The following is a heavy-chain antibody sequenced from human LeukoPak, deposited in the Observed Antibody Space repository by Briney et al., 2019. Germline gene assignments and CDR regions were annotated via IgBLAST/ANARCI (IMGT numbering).Heavy chain of an antibody. J-gene: IGHJ4*02. Sequence: GASVKVPCKASGYTFTSYGISWVRQAPGQGLEWMGWINAYNGNTNYAQKLQGRVTMTTDTSTSTAYMELRSLRSDDTAVYYCARGYNYGPPVPFDYWGQGTLVTVSS. V-gene: IGHV1-18*01. D-gene: IGHD5-18*01. CDR2: INAYNGNT. CDR3: ARGYNYGPPVPFDY. CDR1: GYTFTSYG.